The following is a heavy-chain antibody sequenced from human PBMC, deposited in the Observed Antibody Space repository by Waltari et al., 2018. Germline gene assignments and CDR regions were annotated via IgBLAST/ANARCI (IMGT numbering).Heavy chain of an antibody. CDR2: MNSKSGSV. CDR1: GYTFTDNY. J-gene: IGHJ5*02. Sequence: QVQLVQSGAEVKEPGASVKVSCKASGYTFTDNYIHWVRQAPGKGLEWMGGMNSKSGSVAYAQKLQCRVTMTRDTSISTAYMELSSLRSEDTAKYYCARGSGTSWFDLWGQGTLVTVSS. D-gene: IGHD1-7*01. V-gene: IGHV1-8*02. CDR3: ARGSGTSWFDL.